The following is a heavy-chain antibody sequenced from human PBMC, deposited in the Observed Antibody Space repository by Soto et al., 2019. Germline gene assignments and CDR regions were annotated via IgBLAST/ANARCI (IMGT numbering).Heavy chain of an antibody. CDR2: INWNSAKL. J-gene: IGHJ3*02. CDR1: GFNFNDYA. D-gene: IGHD6-6*01. Sequence: GGSLRLSCAAAGFNFNDYAMHWVRQAPGKGLEWVSGINWNSAKLGYADSVKGRFTISRDNAKNSLFLQMNSLRAEDTAVYYCAKVMAARRLSAFDIWGQGTMVTVSS. CDR3: AKVMAARRLSAFDI. V-gene: IGHV3-9*01.